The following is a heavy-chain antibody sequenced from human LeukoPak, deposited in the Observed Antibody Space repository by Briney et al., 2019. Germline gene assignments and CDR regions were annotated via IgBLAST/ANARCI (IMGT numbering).Heavy chain of an antibody. CDR1: GFTFSNAW. CDR2: VKSKSSGGTT. V-gene: IGHV3-15*01. CDR3: TAGVGHSDFDY. Sequence: GGSLRLSCAASGFTFSNAWMSWVRQAPGKGLEWVGRVKSKSSGGTTGYAAPVKGRFTISRDDSKNTYLQMNSLKSEDTAVYFCTAGVGHSDFDYWGQGTLVTVSS. J-gene: IGHJ4*02. D-gene: IGHD2-8*01.